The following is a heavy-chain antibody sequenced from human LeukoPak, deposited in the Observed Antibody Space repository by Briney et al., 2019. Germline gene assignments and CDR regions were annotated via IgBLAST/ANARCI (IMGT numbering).Heavy chain of an antibody. Sequence: ASVKVSCKASGYTFTSYDINWVRQATGQGLEWMGWMNPNSGNTGYAQKFQGRGTMTRNTSLSTAYMELSSLRSEDTAVYYCASRQELGFAFDIWGQGTMVTVSS. V-gene: IGHV1-8*01. CDR1: GYTFTSYD. J-gene: IGHJ3*02. CDR3: ASRQELGFAFDI. CDR2: MNPNSGNT. D-gene: IGHD7-27*01.